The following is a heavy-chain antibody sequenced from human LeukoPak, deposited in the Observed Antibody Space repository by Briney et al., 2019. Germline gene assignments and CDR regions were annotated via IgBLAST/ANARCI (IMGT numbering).Heavy chain of an antibody. CDR2: LSSGGTT. J-gene: IGHJ3*01. CDR3: ARGGDIVGATRSAFDF. D-gene: IGHD1-26*01. V-gene: IGHV3-53*01. CDR1: GFTVSSNY. Sequence: PGGSLRLSCAASGFTVSSNYMSWVRQPPGKGLEWVSVLSSGGTTYYADSVKGRFTISRDTSKNTLYLQMNSLRAEDTAIYYCARGGDIVGATRSAFDFWGQGTMVTVSS.